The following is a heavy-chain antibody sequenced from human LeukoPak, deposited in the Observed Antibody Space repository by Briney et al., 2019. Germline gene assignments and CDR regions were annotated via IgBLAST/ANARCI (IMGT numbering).Heavy chain of an antibody. D-gene: IGHD3-10*01. CDR2: IIPIFGTA. CDR1: GGXFSSYA. J-gene: IGHJ1*01. CDR3: ARGPYYYGSGSYYDV. Sequence: GASVKVSCKASGGXFSSYAISWVRQAPGQGLEWMGGIIPIFGTANYAQKFQGRVTITADESTSTAYMELSSLRSEDTAVYYCARGPYYYGSGSYYDVWGQGTLVIVSS. V-gene: IGHV1-69*13.